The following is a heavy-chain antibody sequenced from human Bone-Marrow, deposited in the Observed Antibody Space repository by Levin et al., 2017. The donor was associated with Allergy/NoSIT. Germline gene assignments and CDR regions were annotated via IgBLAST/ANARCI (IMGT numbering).Heavy chain of an antibody. J-gene: IGHJ4*02. D-gene: IGHD1-26*01. V-gene: IGHV3-64*02. CDR1: GFTFSSYA. CDR2: ISSYGGST. Sequence: GGSLRLSCAASGFTFSSYAMNWVRQAPGKGLEYVSAISSYGGSTYYADSVRGRFTISRDNSKNTLYLQMGSLRAEDMAVYYCARGSYSGRYYDYWGQGTMVTVSS. CDR3: ARGSYSGRYYDY.